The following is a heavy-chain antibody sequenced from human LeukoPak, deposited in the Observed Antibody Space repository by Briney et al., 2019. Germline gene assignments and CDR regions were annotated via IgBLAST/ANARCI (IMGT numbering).Heavy chain of an antibody. V-gene: IGHV3-30*02. Sequence: PGGSLRLSCAASGFTFSSYGMHWVRQAPGKGLEWVAFIRYDGSNKYYTDSVKGRFTISRDNSKNTLYLQMNSLRAEDTAVYYCANRGGSSWYGLDYWGQGTLVTVSS. J-gene: IGHJ4*02. CDR2: IRYDGSNK. D-gene: IGHD6-13*01. CDR3: ANRGGSSWYGLDY. CDR1: GFTFSSYG.